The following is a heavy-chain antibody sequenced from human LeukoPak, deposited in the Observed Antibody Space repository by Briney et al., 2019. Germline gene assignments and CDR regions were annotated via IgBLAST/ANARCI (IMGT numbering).Heavy chain of an antibody. CDR1: GGSFSGYY. Sequence: PSETLSLTCAVYGGSFSGYYWSWIRQPPGKGLEWIGEINHSGSTNYNPSLKSRVTISVDTSKNQFSLKLSSVTAADTAVYYCARGLGLRHFFDPWGQGPWSPSPQ. D-gene: IGHD4-17*01. V-gene: IGHV4-34*01. CDR2: INHSGST. J-gene: IGHJ5*02. CDR3: ARGLGLRHFFDP.